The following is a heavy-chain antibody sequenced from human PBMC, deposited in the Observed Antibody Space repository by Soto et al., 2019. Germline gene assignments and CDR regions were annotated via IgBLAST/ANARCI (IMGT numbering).Heavy chain of an antibody. Sequence: GGSLRLSCAASGFTFSGAWMSWVRQAPGKGLEWVGRIKSKTEGGTTDYAAPVKGRFTISRDDSKKTLYLQMNSLKTEDTAVYYCTTCNAVVIVTATRFDYWGQGTMVTVYS. CDR1: GFTFSGAW. CDR3: TTCNAVVIVTATRFDY. J-gene: IGHJ4*02. V-gene: IGHV3-15*01. D-gene: IGHD2-21*02. CDR2: IKSKTEGGTT.